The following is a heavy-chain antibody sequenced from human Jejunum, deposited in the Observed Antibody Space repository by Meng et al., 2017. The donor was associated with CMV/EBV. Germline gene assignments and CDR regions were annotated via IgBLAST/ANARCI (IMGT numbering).Heavy chain of an antibody. CDR3: ARDGGLDCGGDCYFDH. V-gene: IGHV4-4*07. CDR1: GVSRSIYY. Sequence: QAQPHASGTGLVRPSETLSHICIVSGVSRSIYYWSWIRLPAGKGLEWIGRIYTSGSTTYNPSLKSRVTMSLDTPKNQFSLKLTSVTAADTALYFCARDGGLDCGGDCYFDHWGQGILVTVSS. D-gene: IGHD2-21*02. J-gene: IGHJ4*02. CDR2: IYTSGST.